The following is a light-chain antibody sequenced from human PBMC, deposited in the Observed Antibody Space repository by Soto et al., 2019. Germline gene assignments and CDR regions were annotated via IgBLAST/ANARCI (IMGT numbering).Light chain of an antibody. CDR2: GAS. Sequence: DIVLTQSPGTLSLSAGERATLSCRASQSVSSNYLAWYQQKPGQAPRLLIYGASSRATGIPDRFGGSGSGTDFTLTITGLEPEESAVYYCQQSDRFPYTFGQGTKLEIK. CDR1: QSVSSNY. J-gene: IGKJ2*01. CDR3: QQSDRFPYT. V-gene: IGKV3-20*01.